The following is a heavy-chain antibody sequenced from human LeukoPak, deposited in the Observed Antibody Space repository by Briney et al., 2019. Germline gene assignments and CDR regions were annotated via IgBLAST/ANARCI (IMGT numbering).Heavy chain of an antibody. J-gene: IGHJ5*02. CDR3: ARHEYSGSYYGLSWFDP. D-gene: IGHD1-26*01. CDR2: IYYSGTT. CDR1: LGSISSSGYY. Sequence: SETLSLTCTVSLGSISSSGYYWGWIRQPPGKGLEWIAIIYYSGTTYYNPPLKSRATISVDTSKNHLSLKLSSLTAADTAVYYCARHEYSGSYYGLSWFDPWGQGTLVTVSS. V-gene: IGHV4-39*01.